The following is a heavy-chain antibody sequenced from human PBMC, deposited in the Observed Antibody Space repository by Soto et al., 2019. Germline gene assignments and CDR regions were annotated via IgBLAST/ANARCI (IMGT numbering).Heavy chain of an antibody. CDR3: SIYDYNTNIYSMDY. CDR2: IYNGEST. J-gene: IGHJ4*02. D-gene: IGHD3-22*01. V-gene: IGHV4-59*01. CDR1: GGSISSYY. Sequence: NPSETLSLTCTVSGGSISSYYWSWIRQPPGKGLEWIGHIYNGESTNYNPSLRSRVTISVDTSKNQFSLKLTSVTAADTAVYYCSIYDYNTNIYSMDYWGREALVPSPQ.